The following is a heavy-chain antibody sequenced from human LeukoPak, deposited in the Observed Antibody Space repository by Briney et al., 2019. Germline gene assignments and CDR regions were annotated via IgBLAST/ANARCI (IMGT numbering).Heavy chain of an antibody. CDR3: AREGNTMVRGVTQNWFDP. V-gene: IGHV1-2*02. CDR2: INPNSGGT. Sequence: ASVKVSCKASGYTFTGYYMHWVRQAPGQGLEWMGWINPNSGGTNYAQKFQGRVTMTRNTSISTAYMELSSLRSEDTAVYYCAREGNTMVRGVTQNWFDPWGQGTLVTVSS. D-gene: IGHD3-10*01. J-gene: IGHJ5*02. CDR1: GYTFTGYY.